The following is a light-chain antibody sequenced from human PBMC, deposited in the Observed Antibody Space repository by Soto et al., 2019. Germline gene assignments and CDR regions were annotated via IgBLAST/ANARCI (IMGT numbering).Light chain of an antibody. CDR3: SSYTSSSTLV. CDR1: SRDIGAYNL. CDR2: EVR. J-gene: IGLJ1*01. Sequence: QSVLTQPASLSGSPGQSITISCSGTSRDIGAYNLVSWYQQLPGKAPKLLIYEVRSRPSGISYRFSGSKSGTTASLTISSLLPEDEADYYCSSYTSSSTLVFGTGTKLTVL. V-gene: IGLV2-14*01.